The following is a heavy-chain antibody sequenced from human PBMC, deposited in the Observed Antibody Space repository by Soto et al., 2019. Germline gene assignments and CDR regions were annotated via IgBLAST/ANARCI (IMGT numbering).Heavy chain of an antibody. CDR2: ISAYNGDT. D-gene: IGHD2-15*01. CDR1: GYTFTAYG. Sequence: ASVKVSCKASGYTFTAYGSNWVRQAPGQGLEWMGWISAYNGDTTYIEDFQGRVTMTTDRSTSTAYMELRSLTSDDTAVYYCARDPRQYCNGGSCNWLDPWGQGTLVTVSS. V-gene: IGHV1-18*01. CDR3: ARDPRQYCNGGSCNWLDP. J-gene: IGHJ5*02.